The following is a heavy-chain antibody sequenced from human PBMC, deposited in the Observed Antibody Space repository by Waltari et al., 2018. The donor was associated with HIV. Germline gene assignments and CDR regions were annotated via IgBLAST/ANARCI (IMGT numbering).Heavy chain of an antibody. CDR1: GFTFSSHA. CDR3: AKGASGWSPGY. J-gene: IGHJ4*02. CDR2: ISYHGDDK. D-gene: IGHD6-19*01. Sequence: QVHLVESGGGVVQTGRSLRLSCAASGFTFSSHAMHWVRQAPGKGLEWVAVISYHGDDKYYADSVKGRFTISRDNSKNTLYLQMNSLRAEDTAVYYCAKGASGWSPGYWGQGTLVTVSS. V-gene: IGHV3-30*18.